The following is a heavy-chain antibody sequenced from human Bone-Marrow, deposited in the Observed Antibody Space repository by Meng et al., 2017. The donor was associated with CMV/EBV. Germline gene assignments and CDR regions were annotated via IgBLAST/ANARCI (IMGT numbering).Heavy chain of an antibody. D-gene: IGHD2-2*01. V-gene: IGHV4-59*01. J-gene: IGHJ6*02. Sequence: SETLSLTCTVSGGSISSYYWSWIRQPPGKGLEWIGYIYYSGSTNYNPSLKSRVTISVDTSKNQFSLQLSSVTVADTAVYYCAIKFRMYPYYYYYGMDVWGQGTLVTVSS. CDR3: AIKFRMYPYYYYYGMDV. CDR1: GGSISSYY. CDR2: IYYSGST.